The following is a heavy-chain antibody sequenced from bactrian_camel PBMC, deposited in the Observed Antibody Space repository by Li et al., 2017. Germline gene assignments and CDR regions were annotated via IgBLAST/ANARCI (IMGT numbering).Heavy chain of an antibody. CDR1: GHTYAADC. Sequence: HVQLVESGGGLVQAGGSLRLSCALSGHTYAADCMAWFREAPGKERQGVAAIVTGAHNKYYAGSANGRFTISQDNAKSTVYLQMNSLKPEDTAMYYCAARGPYCYTKLSVRDFTYWGQGTQVTVS. D-gene: IGHD2*01. V-gene: IGHV3S1*01. CDR3: AARGPYCYTKLSVRDFTY. J-gene: IGHJ6*01. CDR2: IVTGAHNK.